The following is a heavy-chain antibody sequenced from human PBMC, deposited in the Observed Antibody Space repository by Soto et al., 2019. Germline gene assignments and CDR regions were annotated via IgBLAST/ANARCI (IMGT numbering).Heavy chain of an antibody. V-gene: IGHV4-34*01. CDR3: ARRAKLWFGELLRRDYGMDV. D-gene: IGHD3-10*01. CDR1: GGSFSGYY. J-gene: IGHJ6*02. Sequence: SETLSLICAVYGGSFSGYYWSWIRQPPGKGLEWIGEINHSGSTNYNPSLKSRVTISVDTSKNQFSLKLSSVTAADTAVYYCARRAKLWFGELLRRDYGMDVWGQGTTVTVSS. CDR2: INHSGST.